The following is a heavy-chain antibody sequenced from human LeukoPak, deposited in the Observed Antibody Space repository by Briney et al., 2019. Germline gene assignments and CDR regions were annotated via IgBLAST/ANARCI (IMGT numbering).Heavy chain of an antibody. Sequence: GGSLRLSCAASGSTFSSYAMSSVRQAAGKGLGRVSVISGSGGSTYYTDSVKGRFTISRDNSKKTLYLQMNSLRAEDTAVYHCATVPRMIGRTRFDYWGQGTLVTVSS. CDR1: GSTFSSYA. V-gene: IGHV3-23*01. J-gene: IGHJ4*02. CDR2: ISGSGGST. CDR3: ATVPRMIGRTRFDY. D-gene: IGHD3-22*01.